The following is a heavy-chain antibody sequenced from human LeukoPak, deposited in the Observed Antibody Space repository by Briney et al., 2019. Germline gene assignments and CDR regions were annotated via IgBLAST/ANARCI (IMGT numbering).Heavy chain of an antibody. CDR3: ARHLVRENWFDP. CDR2: IYHSGST. D-gene: IGHD4/OR15-4a*01. CDR1: GGSISSSSYH. V-gene: IGHV4-39*01. Sequence: PSETLSLTCTVPGGSISSSSYHWGWIRQPPGKGLEWIGSIYHSGSTHYNPSFKSRLTISVDTSKNQFSLELNAVTAADTAVYAGARHLVRENWFDPWGQGTLVTVSS. J-gene: IGHJ5*02.